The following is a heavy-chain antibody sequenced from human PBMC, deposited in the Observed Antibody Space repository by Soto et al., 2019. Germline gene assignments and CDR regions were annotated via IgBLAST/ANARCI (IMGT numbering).Heavy chain of an antibody. D-gene: IGHD5-12*01. Sequence: PSETLSLTCAVYGGSFSGYYWSWIRQPPGKGLEWIGEINHSGSINYNPSLRSRVTISVDTSKNQFSLKLSSVTAADTAVYYCASVPRWLRYYYFDYWGQGTLVTVSS. CDR3: ASVPRWLRYYYFDY. CDR2: INHSGSI. J-gene: IGHJ4*02. CDR1: GGSFSGYY. V-gene: IGHV4-34*01.